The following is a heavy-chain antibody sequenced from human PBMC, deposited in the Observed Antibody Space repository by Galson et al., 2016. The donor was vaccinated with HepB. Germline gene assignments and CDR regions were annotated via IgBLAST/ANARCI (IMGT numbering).Heavy chain of an antibody. CDR3: ARGYIVGAIFDY. Sequence: SLRLPCAASGFTFSSYSMNWVRQAPGQGLEWVSSISSSRSYIYYADSVKGRFAISRDNAKNSLYLQMNSLRAEDTAVYYCARGYIVGAIFDYWGQGTLVTVSS. CDR2: ISSSRSYI. CDR1: GFTFSSYS. J-gene: IGHJ4*02. D-gene: IGHD1-26*01. V-gene: IGHV3-21*01.